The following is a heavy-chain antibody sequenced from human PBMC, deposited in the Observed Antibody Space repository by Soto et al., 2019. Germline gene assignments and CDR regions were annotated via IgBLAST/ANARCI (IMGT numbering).Heavy chain of an antibody. CDR1: GGSISSYY. V-gene: IGHV4-59*01. Sequence: SETLSLTCTVSGGSISSYYWSWIRQPPGKGLEWIGYIYYSGSTNYNPSLKSRVTISVDTSKNQFSLKLSSVTPADTAVYYCARDSGDSSGADFDYWGQGTLVTVPQ. J-gene: IGHJ4*02. D-gene: IGHD3-22*01. CDR3: ARDSGDSSGADFDY. CDR2: IYYSGST.